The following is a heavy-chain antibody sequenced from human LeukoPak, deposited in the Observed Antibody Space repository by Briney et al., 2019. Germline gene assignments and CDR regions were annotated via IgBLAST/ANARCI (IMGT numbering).Heavy chain of an antibody. CDR1: GGTFSSYA. J-gene: IGHJ3*02. D-gene: IGHD3-10*01. Sequence: ASVKVSCKASGGTFSSYAISWVRQAPGQGLEWMGGIIPIFGTANYAQKFQGRVTITADESTSTAYMELSSLRSEDTAVYYCARAAGGSGSIAFDIWGQGTMVTVSS. CDR3: ARAAGGSGSIAFDI. V-gene: IGHV1-69*13. CDR2: IIPIFGTA.